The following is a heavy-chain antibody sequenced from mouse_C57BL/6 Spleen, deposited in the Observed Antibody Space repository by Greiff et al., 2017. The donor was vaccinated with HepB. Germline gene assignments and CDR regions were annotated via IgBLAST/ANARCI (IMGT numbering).Heavy chain of an antibody. D-gene: IGHD2-3*01. CDR1: GYSITSGYD. CDR3: AREGDGYLAY. J-gene: IGHJ3*01. V-gene: IGHV3-1*01. Sequence: EVQLQQSGPGMVKPSQSLSLTCTVTGYSITSGYDWHWIRHFPGNKLEWMGYISYSGSTNYNPSLKSRISITHDTSKNHFFLKLNSVTTEDTATYYCAREGDGYLAYWGQGTLVTVSA. CDR2: ISYSGST.